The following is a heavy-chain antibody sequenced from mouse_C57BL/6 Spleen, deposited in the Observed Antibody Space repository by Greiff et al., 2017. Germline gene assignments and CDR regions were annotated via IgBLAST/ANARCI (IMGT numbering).Heavy chain of an antibody. CDR2: IYPRSGNT. Sequence: QVQLQQSGAELARPGASVKLSCKASGYTFTSYGISWVKQRTGQGLEWIGEIYPRSGNTYYNEKFKGKATLTAAKSSSTAYMELRSLTSEDSAVYFCARYDYDKEGAMDYWGQGTSVTVSS. D-gene: IGHD2-4*01. CDR3: ARYDYDKEGAMDY. V-gene: IGHV1-81*01. CDR1: GYTFTSYG. J-gene: IGHJ4*01.